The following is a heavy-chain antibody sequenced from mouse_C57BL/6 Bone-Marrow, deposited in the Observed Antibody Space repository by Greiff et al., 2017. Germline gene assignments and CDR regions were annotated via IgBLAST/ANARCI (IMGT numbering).Heavy chain of an antibody. CDR2: INPNNGGT. CDR3: ARNPFYYYGSPYYFDY. J-gene: IGHJ2*01. V-gene: IGHV1-18*01. CDR1: GYTFTDYN. D-gene: IGHD1-1*01. Sequence: EVQLVESGPELVKPGASVKIPCKASGYTFTDYNMDWVKQSHGKSLEWIGDINPNNGGTIYNQKFKGKATLTVDKSSSTAYMELRSLTSEDTAVXYCARNPFYYYGSPYYFDYWGQGTTLTVSS.